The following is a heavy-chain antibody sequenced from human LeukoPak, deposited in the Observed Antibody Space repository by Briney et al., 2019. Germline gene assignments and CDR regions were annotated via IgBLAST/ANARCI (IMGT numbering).Heavy chain of an antibody. Sequence: GGSLRLSCAASGFTFSSYWMSWVRQAPGKGLEWVANIKQDGSGKYYVDSVKGRFTISRDNAKNSLFLQMNSLRAEDTAVYYCARDSAWEPPDYWGQGTLVTVSS. CDR2: IKQDGSGK. J-gene: IGHJ4*02. V-gene: IGHV3-7*01. CDR3: ARDSAWEPPDY. D-gene: IGHD1-26*01. CDR1: GFTFSSYW.